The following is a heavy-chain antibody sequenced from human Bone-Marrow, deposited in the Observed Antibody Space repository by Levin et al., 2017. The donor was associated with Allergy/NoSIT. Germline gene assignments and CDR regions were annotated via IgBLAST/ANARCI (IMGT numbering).Heavy chain of an antibody. CDR3: AKELGYSSDWGLVYDGFDV. Sequence: SCATSGFTFSSYAMSWVRQAPGKGLEWVSGLSGSGGGTKYADSVKDRFTVSRDNSKNTLYLQMISLRVEDTAIYYCAKELGYSSDWGLVYDGFDVWGQGNTVTVSS. J-gene: IGHJ6*02. V-gene: IGHV3-23*01. CDR2: LSGSGGGT. CDR1: GFTFSSYA. D-gene: IGHD6-19*01.